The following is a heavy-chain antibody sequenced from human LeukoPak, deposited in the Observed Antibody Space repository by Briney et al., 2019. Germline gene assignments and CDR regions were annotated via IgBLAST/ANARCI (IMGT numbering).Heavy chain of an antibody. CDR2: INSDGSST. CDR3: ARVRIAVAGHFDY. V-gene: IGHV3-74*01. CDR1: GFTFSSYW. D-gene: IGHD6-19*01. J-gene: IGHJ4*02. Sequence: SGGSLRLSCAASGFTFSSYWMSWVRQAPGKGLVWVSRINSDGSSTSYADSVKGRFTISRDNVKNTLYLQMNSLRAEDTAVYYCARVRIAVAGHFDYWGQGTLVTVSS.